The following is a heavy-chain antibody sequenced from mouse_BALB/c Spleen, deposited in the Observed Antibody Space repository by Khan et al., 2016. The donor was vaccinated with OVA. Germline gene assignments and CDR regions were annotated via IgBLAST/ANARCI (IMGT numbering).Heavy chain of an antibody. J-gene: IGHJ2*01. Sequence: EVQLVESGGGLVKPGGSLKLSCAASGFAFSSYDMSWVRQTPEKRLEWVATISSGGSYTYYPDSVKGRFTISRDNARNTLYLQMSRLRSEDTALYYCARHHYGNYYFDYWGQGTTLTVSS. D-gene: IGHD2-1*01. CDR3: ARHHYGNYYFDY. CDR2: ISSGGSYT. V-gene: IGHV5-9*02. CDR1: GFAFSSYD.